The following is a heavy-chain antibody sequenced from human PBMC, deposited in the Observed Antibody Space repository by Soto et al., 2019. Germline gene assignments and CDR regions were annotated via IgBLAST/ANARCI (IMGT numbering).Heavy chain of an antibody. CDR2: MNPNSGNT. CDR1: GYTFTSYD. CDR3: ARGPQEIRDH. Sequence: QVQLVQSGAEVKKPGASVKVSCKASGYTFTSYDINWVRQATGQGLEWMGWMNPNSGNTGYAQKFQDRVTMTRNTSRTTAYMEMRSPRSEDTAVYYCARGPQEIRDHWGQGTRVTVSS. V-gene: IGHV1-8*01. J-gene: IGHJ4*02.